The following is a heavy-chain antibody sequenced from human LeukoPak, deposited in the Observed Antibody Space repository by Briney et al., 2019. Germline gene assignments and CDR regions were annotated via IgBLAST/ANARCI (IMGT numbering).Heavy chain of an antibody. J-gene: IGHJ4*02. CDR2: ISGSGGST. CDR1: GFTFSSYA. V-gene: IGHV3-23*01. Sequence: GGSLRLSCGASGFTFSSYAMSWVRQAPGKGLEWVSAISGSGGSTYYADSVKGRFTISRYNAKNTLYLQMNSLRAEDTAVYYCASYFRCSGATCYTNYWGQGTLVTVSS. D-gene: IGHD2-2*02. CDR3: ASYFRCSGATCYTNY.